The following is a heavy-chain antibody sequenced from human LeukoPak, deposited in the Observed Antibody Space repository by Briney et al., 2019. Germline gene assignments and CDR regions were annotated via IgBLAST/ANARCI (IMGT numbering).Heavy chain of an antibody. CDR1: GFTFSSYW. V-gene: IGHV3-74*01. CDR2: INSDGSST. CDR3: ASGVVGATAGNYYYYMDV. D-gene: IGHD1-26*01. J-gene: IGHJ6*03. Sequence: GGSLRLSCAASGFTFSSYWMHWVRQAPGKGLVWVSRINSDGSSTSYADSVKGRFTISRDNAKNTLYLQMNSLRAEDTAVYYCASGVVGATAGNYYYYMDVWGKGTTVTISS.